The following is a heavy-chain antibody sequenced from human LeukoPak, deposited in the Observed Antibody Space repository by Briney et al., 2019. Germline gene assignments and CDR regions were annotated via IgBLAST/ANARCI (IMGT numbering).Heavy chain of an antibody. D-gene: IGHD3-16*02. Sequence: ASVKVSCKASGYTFTSYDINWVRQATGQGLEWMGWMNPNSGNTGYAQKFQGRVTITRNTPISTAYMELSSLRSEDTAVYYCARGSYDYVWGSYRPPSPFDYWGQGTLVTVSS. V-gene: IGHV1-8*03. J-gene: IGHJ4*02. CDR1: GYTFTSYD. CDR3: ARGSYDYVWGSYRPPSPFDY. CDR2: MNPNSGNT.